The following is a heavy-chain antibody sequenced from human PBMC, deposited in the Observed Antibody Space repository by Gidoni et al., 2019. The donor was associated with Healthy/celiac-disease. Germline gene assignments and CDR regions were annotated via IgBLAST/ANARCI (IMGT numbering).Heavy chain of an antibody. V-gene: IGHV1-69*06. D-gene: IGHD6-19*01. CDR2: IIAISGTA. Sequence: QVKLVQSGAEVTKPGYAVKVACRASGGTFSSNAISWVRQAPGQGLEWMVGIIAISGTANYAQKFQGRVTLPSDKSTSTAYMELSSLRSEDTAVYYCARDCPAVAGTYNWFDPWGQGTLVTVSS. CDR1: GGTFSSNA. CDR3: ARDCPAVAGTYNWFDP. J-gene: IGHJ5*02.